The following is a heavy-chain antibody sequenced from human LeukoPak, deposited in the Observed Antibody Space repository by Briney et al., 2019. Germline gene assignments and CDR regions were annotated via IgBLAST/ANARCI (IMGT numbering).Heavy chain of an antibody. V-gene: IGHV4-59*01. CDR2: IYYSGST. Sequence: SETLSLTCTVSGGSISSYYWSWIRQPPGKGLEWIGYIYYSGSTTYSPSLKSRVTISVDTSKNQFSLKLSSVTAADTAVYYCARVRNCSSTSCYLYYYYYMDVWGKGTTVTVSS. CDR3: ARVRNCSSTSCYLYYYYYMDV. J-gene: IGHJ6*03. CDR1: GGSISSYY. D-gene: IGHD2-2*01.